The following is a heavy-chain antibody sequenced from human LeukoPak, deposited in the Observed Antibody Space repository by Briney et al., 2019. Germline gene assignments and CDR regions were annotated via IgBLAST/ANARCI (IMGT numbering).Heavy chain of an antibody. Sequence: GASVKVSCKASGYTFTSYDINWVRQATGQGLEWMGWMNPNSGNTGYAQKFQGRVTMTRNTSISTAYMELSSLRSEDTAVYYCARRQTYYDILTGYPTPSHDYWGQGTLVTVSS. CDR1: GYTFTSYD. V-gene: IGHV1-8*01. CDR3: ARRQTYYDILTGYPTPSHDY. D-gene: IGHD3-9*01. J-gene: IGHJ4*02. CDR2: MNPNSGNT.